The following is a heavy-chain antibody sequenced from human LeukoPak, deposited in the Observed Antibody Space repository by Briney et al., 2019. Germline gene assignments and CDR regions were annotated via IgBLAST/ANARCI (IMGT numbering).Heavy chain of an antibody. CDR3: ARGRRDTFKPYDY. CDR1: GGSFSCYY. J-gene: IGHJ4*02. CDR2: INHSGST. Sequence: SETLSLTCAVYGGSFSCYYWSWIRQPPGKGLEWIGEINHSGSTNYNPSLKSRVTISVDTSKNQFSLKLSSVTAADTAVYYCARGRRDTFKPYDYWGQGTLVTVSS. V-gene: IGHV4-34*01. D-gene: IGHD2/OR15-2a*01.